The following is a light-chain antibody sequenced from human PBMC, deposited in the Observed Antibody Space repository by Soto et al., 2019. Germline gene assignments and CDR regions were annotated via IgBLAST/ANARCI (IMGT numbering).Light chain of an antibody. CDR1: QSVSSY. CDR2: DAS. J-gene: IGKJ1*01. Sequence: EIVLTQSPATLSLSPGERATLSCRASQSVSSYLDWYQQKPGQAPRLLIYDASNRATGIPARFSGSGSGTDFTLTISSLEPEDFAVYYCQHRSNWPPWTFGQGTKVEIK. V-gene: IGKV3-11*01. CDR3: QHRSNWPPWT.